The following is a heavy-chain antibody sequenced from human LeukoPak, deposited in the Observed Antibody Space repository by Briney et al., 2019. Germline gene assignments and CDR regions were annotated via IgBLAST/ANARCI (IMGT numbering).Heavy chain of an antibody. CDR3: ARAAARTSARWLQVLY. J-gene: IGHJ4*02. Sequence: ASVKVSCKASGYTFTGYYMHWVRQAPGQGLEWMGWINPNSGGTNYAQKFQGRVTMTRDTSISTAYMELSRLRSDDTAVYYCARAAARTSARWLQVLYWGQGTLVTVSS. V-gene: IGHV1-2*02. CDR1: GYTFTGYY. CDR2: INPNSGGT. D-gene: IGHD5-24*01.